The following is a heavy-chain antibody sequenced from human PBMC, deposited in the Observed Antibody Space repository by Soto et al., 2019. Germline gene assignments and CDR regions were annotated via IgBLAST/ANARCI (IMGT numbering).Heavy chain of an antibody. V-gene: IGHV3-21*06. Sequence: PGGSLRLSCAASGFTFNSYSVNWVRQAPGKGLEWVASISSGSVYIDFADSVRGRFTISRDDVTNSVSLQMDSLRVEDTGIYYCARYDAFKAFDLWGQGTMVTVSS. J-gene: IGHJ3*01. D-gene: IGHD1-1*01. CDR1: GFTFNSYS. CDR2: ISSGSVYI. CDR3: ARYDAFKAFDL.